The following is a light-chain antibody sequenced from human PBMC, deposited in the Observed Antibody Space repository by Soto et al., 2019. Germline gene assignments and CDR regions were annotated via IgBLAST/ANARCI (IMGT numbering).Light chain of an antibody. Sequence: QSALTQPPSASGSPGQSVTISCTGTSSDVGGYNYVSWYQQHPGKAPKLMISEVSKRPSGVPDRFSGSKSGNTASLTVSGPKAEDGADYYSTSFAGKNNWAFGGGTKPTAL. J-gene: IGLJ2*01. CDR2: EVS. V-gene: IGLV2-8*01. CDR1: SSDVGGYNY. CDR3: TSFAGKNNWA.